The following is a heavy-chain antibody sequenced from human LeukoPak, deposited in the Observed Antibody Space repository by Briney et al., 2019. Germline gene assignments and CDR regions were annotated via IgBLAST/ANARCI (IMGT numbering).Heavy chain of an antibody. CDR2: INHSGST. V-gene: IGHV4-34*01. CDR1: GGSFSGYY. D-gene: IGHD5-24*01. J-gene: IGHJ4*02. Sequence: PSETLSLTCAVYGGSFSGYYWSWIRQPPGKGLEWIREINHSGSTNYNPSLKSRVTISVDTSKNQFSLKLSSVTAADTAVYYCARGRGRDGYKHWGQGTLVTVSS. CDR3: ARGRGRDGYKH.